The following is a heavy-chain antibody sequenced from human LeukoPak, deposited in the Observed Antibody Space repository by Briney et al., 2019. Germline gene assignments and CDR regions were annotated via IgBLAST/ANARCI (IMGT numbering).Heavy chain of an antibody. J-gene: IGHJ6*02. D-gene: IGHD6-19*01. CDR1: GGSISSYY. V-gene: IGHV4-4*07. Sequence: SETLSLTCTVSGGSISSYYWSWIRQPAGKGLEWIGRIYTSGSTNYNPSLKSRVTMSVDTSKNQFSLKLSPVTAADTAVYYCARVGSSGWSDYYYGMDVWGQGTMVTGSS. CDR2: IYTSGST. CDR3: ARVGSSGWSDYYYGMDV.